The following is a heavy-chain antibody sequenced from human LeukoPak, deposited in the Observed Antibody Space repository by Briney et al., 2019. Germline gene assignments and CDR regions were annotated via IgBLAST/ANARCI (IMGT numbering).Heavy chain of an antibody. CDR3: ARVRGDSPYYFDY. D-gene: IGHD2-21*02. J-gene: IGHJ4*02. V-gene: IGHV4-39*07. Sequence: SETLSLTCTVSGGSISSFSYYWGWIRQPPGRGLEWIGTIYYSGSTYYNPSLKSRVTISTDTSKNQFSLNLRSVTAADTAVYYCARVRGDSPYYFDYWGQGTLVTVSS. CDR1: GGSISSFSYY. CDR2: IYYSGST.